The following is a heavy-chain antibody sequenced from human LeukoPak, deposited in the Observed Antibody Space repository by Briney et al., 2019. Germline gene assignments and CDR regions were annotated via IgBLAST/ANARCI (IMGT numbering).Heavy chain of an antibody. CDR1: RYTFTGYF. J-gene: IGHJ2*01. V-gene: IGHV1-2*02. CDR2: INPNSGVT. D-gene: IGHD4-17*01. CDR3: SREGDYGDYGRLWYFDL. Sequence: GASVKVSCKTSRYTFTGYFMHWVRQAPGQGLEGMGWINPNSGVTNYAQKFQGRVTMTRDTSISTAYMELTRLRSDDTAMYYCSREGDYGDYGRLWYFDLWGRGTLVTVSS.